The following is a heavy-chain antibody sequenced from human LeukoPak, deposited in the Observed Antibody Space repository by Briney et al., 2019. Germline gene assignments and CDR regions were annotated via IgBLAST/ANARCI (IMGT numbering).Heavy chain of an antibody. CDR2: INSDGSST. D-gene: IGHD2-15*01. J-gene: IGHJ4*02. Sequence: GGSLRLSCAAPGFTFSSYCMHWVRQAPGKGLVLVSRINSDGSSTSYADSVKGRFTISRDNAKNTLYLQMNSLRAEDTAVYYCARRCSGGSCYSAFDYWGQGTLVTVSS. CDR1: GFTFSSYC. CDR3: ARRCSGGSCYSAFDY. V-gene: IGHV3-74*01.